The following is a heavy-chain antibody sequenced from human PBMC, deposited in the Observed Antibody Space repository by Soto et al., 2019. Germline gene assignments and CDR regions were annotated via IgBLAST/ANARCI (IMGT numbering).Heavy chain of an antibody. J-gene: IGHJ4*02. CDR3: ARGLAEARGSYSGYDIPSKAEEYFDY. CDR1: GGSFSGYY. D-gene: IGHD5-12*01. Sequence: SSETLSLTCAVYGGSFSGYYWSWIRQPPGKGLEWIGEINHSGSTNYNPSLKSRVTISVDTSKNQFSLKLSSVTAADTAVYYCARGLAEARGSYSGYDIPSKAEEYFDYWGQGTLVTVSS. V-gene: IGHV4-34*01. CDR2: INHSGST.